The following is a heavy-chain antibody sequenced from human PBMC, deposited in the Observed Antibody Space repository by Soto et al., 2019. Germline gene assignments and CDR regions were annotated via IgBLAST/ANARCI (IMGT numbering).Heavy chain of an antibody. V-gene: IGHV3-23*01. CDR3: AKGDVYSSSSVRGWFDP. Sequence: GGSLRLSCAASGFTFSSYAMSWVRQAPGKGLEWVSAISGSGGSTYYADSVKGRFTISRDNSKNTLYLQMNSLRAEDTSLYYCAKGDVYSSSSVRGWFDPWGQGTLVTVSS. J-gene: IGHJ5*02. D-gene: IGHD6-6*01. CDR1: GFTFSSYA. CDR2: ISGSGGST.